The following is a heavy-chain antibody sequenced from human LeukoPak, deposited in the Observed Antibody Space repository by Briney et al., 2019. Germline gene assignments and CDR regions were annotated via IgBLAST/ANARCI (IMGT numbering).Heavy chain of an antibody. J-gene: IGHJ4*02. CDR3: TRTEHSYGVFDY. D-gene: IGHD5-18*01. CDR2: INSDGST. V-gene: IGHV3-74*01. Sequence: PGGSLRLSCAASGFTFSSYWMHWVRQAPGKGLVWVSRINSDGSTNYADSVKGRFTISRDNAKNTLYLQMNSLRAEDTAVYYCTRTEHSYGVFDYWGQGTLVTVSS. CDR1: GFTFSSYW.